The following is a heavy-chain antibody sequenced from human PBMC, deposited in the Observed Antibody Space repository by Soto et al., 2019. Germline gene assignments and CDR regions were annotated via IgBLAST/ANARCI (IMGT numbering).Heavy chain of an antibody. CDR3: ARDYGHQWLLQSDYSYYGMHV. CDR1: GYTFTSYG. Sequence: QVQLVQSGAEVKKPGASVKVSCKASGYTFTSYGISWVRQAPGQGLEWMGWISAYNGNTNYAQQLQGRVTMTTDTSTGTAYVELRSLSSDDTDVYYWARDYGHQWLLQSDYSYYGMHVWGQGTTVTGSS. J-gene: IGHJ6*02. CDR2: ISAYNGNT. D-gene: IGHD3-22*01. V-gene: IGHV1-18*01.